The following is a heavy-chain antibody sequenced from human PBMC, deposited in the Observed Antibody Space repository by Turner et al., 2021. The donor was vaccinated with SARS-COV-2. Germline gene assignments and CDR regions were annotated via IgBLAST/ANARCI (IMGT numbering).Heavy chain of an antibody. J-gene: IGHJ4*02. Sequence: EVPLLEFGGALVQPGGSLRLSFVAAGFTFRNYAMCWGRLAPGRGLGWVSTVSARGGNTYYADSLKGRFTISRDNSENAVFLQVNSLRAEDTAVYYCAKGTIAVPGTFDYWGQGSLVTVSS. CDR2: VSARGGNT. CDR1: GFTFRNYA. CDR3: AKGTIAVPGTFDY. D-gene: IGHD6-19*01. V-gene: IGHV3-23*01.